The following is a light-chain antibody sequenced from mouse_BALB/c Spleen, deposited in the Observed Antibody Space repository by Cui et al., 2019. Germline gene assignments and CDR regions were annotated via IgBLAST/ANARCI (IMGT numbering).Light chain of an antibody. CDR2: DTS. J-gene: IGKJ1*01. CDR1: SSVSY. Sequence: QLVLTQSPAIMSASPGEKVTMTCRASSSVSYMYWYQQKPGSSPRLLIYDTSNLASGVPVRFSGSGSGTSYSLTISRMEAEDAATYYCQQWSSYPWTFGGGTKLEIK. V-gene: IGKV4-55*01. CDR3: QQWSSYPWT.